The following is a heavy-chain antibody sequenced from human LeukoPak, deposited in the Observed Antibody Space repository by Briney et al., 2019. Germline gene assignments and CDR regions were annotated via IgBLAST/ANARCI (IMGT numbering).Heavy chain of an antibody. Sequence: MSSETLSLTCTVSGGSISSSDSHWSWIRQSPGKGLEWVGYISYSGATSYNPSLRSRLTISIDTSKNQFSLKLSSVTAADTAVYYCARNGAYYDFWSGYYTPPYYYYGMDVWGQGTTVTVSS. J-gene: IGHJ6*02. D-gene: IGHD3-3*01. CDR1: GGSISSSDSH. CDR2: ISYSGAT. V-gene: IGHV4-30-4*02. CDR3: ARNGAYYDFWSGYYTPPYYYYGMDV.